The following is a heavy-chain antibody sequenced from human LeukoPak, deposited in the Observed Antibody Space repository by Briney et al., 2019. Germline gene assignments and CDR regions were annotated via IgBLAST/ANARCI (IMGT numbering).Heavy chain of an antibody. CDR3: AKGGYYDSGGYSAAEYFQQ. CDR1: GGSISNYY. D-gene: IGHD3-22*01. CDR2: IYYSGST. Sequence: PSETLSLTCTVSGGSISNYYWSWIRQPPGKGLEWIGYIYYSGSTNYNPSLKSRVTISVDTSKNQFSLKLSSVTAADTAVYYCAKGGYYDSGGYSAAEYFQQWGQGTLVTVSS. J-gene: IGHJ1*01. V-gene: IGHV4-59*12.